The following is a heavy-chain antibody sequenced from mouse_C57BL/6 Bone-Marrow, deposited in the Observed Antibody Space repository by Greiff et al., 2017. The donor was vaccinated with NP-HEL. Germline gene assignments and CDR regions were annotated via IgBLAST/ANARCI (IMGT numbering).Heavy chain of an antibody. CDR3: ARHDYLYYYAMDY. CDR2: ISNGGGST. Sequence: EVKLVESGGGLVQPGGSLKLSCAASGFTFSDYYMYWVRQTPEKRLEWVAYISNGGGSTYYPDTVKGRFTISRDNAKNTLYLQMSRLKSEDTAMYYCARHDYLYYYAMDYWGQGASVTVSS. V-gene: IGHV5-12*01. D-gene: IGHD2-4*01. J-gene: IGHJ4*01. CDR1: GFTFSDYY.